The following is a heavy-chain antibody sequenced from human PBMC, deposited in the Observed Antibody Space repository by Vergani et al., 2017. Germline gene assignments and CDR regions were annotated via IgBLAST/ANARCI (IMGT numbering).Heavy chain of an antibody. D-gene: IGHD6-19*01. V-gene: IGHV1-69*04. CDR2: IIPLLGIA. CDR1: GGTFSSYA. CDR3: AGEPNGSGWGYAFDI. Sequence: QVQLVQSGAEVKKPGSSVKVSCKASGGTFSSYAISWVRQAPGQGLEWMGRIIPLLGIANYAQKFQGRVTITADKSTSTAYMELSSLRSEDTAVYYCAGEPNGSGWGYAFDIWGQGTMVTVSS. J-gene: IGHJ3*02.